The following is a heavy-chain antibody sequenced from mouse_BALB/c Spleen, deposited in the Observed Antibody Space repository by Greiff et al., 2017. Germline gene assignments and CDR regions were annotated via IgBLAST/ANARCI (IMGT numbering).Heavy chain of an antibody. V-gene: IGHV5-4*02. D-gene: IGHD6-5*01. CDR3: ARAGPIDAMDY. CDR2: ISDGGSYT. J-gene: IGHJ4*01. CDR1: GFTFSDYY. Sequence: EVKVVESGGGLVKPGGSLKLSCAASGFTFSDYYMYWVRQTPEKRLEWVATISDGGSYTYYPDSVKGRFTISRDNAKNNLYLQMSSLKSEDTAMYYCARAGPIDAMDYWGQGTSVTVSS.